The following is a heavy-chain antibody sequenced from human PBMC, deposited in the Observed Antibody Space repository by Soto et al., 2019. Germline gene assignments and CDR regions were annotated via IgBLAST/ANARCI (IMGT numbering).Heavy chain of an antibody. V-gene: IGHV3-23*01. Sequence: EVQLLESGGGLVQPGGSLRLSCAASGFTFSSYAMSWVRQAPGKGLEWVSTISGSGGTTYYADSVKGRFTISRDNSKNTLYLQMNSLRAEDTAVYYCAKGYCGSTSCYFPFDYWGQGTLVTVSS. CDR2: ISGSGGTT. CDR3: AKGYCGSTSCYFPFDY. J-gene: IGHJ4*02. D-gene: IGHD2-2*01. CDR1: GFTFSSYA.